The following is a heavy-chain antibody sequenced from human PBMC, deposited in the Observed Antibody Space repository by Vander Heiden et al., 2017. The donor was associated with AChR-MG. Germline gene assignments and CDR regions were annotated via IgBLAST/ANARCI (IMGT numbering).Heavy chain of an antibody. D-gene: IGHD1-26*01. V-gene: IGHV3-30*03. J-gene: IGHJ4*02. CDR2: ISYDGSNK. CDR3: ATEPLPFDY. CDR1: GLTFSSNG. Sequence: QVQLVESGGGVVQPGRSLRLSCAASGLTFSSNGMNWVRQVPGKGLEWVAVISYDGSNKYYADSVKGRFTISRDNSKNTLYLQMNSLRAEDTAVYYCATEPLPFDYWGQGTLVTVSS.